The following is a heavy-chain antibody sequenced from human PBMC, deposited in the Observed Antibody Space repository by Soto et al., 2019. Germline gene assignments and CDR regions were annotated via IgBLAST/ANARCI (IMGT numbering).Heavy chain of an antibody. J-gene: IGHJ6*02. V-gene: IGHV4-4*07. CDR1: GGSISSYD. Sequence: LSETLSLTCTVSGGSISSYDWSWIRQPAGKGLEGIGRIYTSGSTNYNPSLKSRVTMSVDTSKNQFSRKLSSVTAADTAVYYRARDSKNYYYSYGMDVWGQGTTVTVSS. CDR3: ARDSKNYYYSYGMDV. CDR2: IYTSGST.